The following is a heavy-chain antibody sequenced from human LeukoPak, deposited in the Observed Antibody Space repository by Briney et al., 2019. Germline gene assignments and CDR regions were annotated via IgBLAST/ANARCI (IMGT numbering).Heavy chain of an antibody. V-gene: IGHV4-34*01. CDR3: ARGDVLRLLYPSTRGNWFDP. Sequence: NPSETLSLTCAVDGLSFSGYYWSWIRHPPGNGLKWIGVINHSGSTNYNPSLKSRVTISVDTSKNQFSLKLSSVTAADTAVYYCARGDVLRLLYPSTRGNWFDPWGQGTLVTVSS. CDR2: INHSGST. CDR1: GLSFSGYY. J-gene: IGHJ5*02. D-gene: IGHD2/OR15-2a*01.